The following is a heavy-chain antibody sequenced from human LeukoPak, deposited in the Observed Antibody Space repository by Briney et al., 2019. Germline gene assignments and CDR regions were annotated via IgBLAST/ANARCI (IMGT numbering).Heavy chain of an antibody. CDR3: ARLSSPIYYFDY. Sequence: PSETLSLTCTVSGGSISSTSYYWGWIRQPPGKGLEWIGSIYYSGSTYYNPSLKSRVTISVDTSKNQFSLKLRSVTAADTAVYYCARLSSPIYYFDYWGQGTLVTVSS. CDR2: IYYSGST. D-gene: IGHD3-3*02. CDR1: GGSISSTSYY. V-gene: IGHV4-39*01. J-gene: IGHJ4*02.